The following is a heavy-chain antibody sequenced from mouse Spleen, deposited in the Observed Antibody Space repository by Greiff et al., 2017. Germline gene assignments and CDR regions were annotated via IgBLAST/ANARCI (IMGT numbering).Heavy chain of an antibody. CDR3: ARHEGPYYDYDVGFAY. CDR2: FYPGSGSI. V-gene: IGHV1-62-2*01. D-gene: IGHD2-4*01. Sequence: QVQLQQSGAELVKPGASVKLSCKASGYTFTEYTIHWVKQRSGQGLEWIGWFYPGSGSIKYNEKFKDKATLTADKSSSTVYMELSRLTSEDSAVYLCARHEGPYYDYDVGFAYWGQGTLVTVSA. CDR1: GYTFTEYT. J-gene: IGHJ3*01.